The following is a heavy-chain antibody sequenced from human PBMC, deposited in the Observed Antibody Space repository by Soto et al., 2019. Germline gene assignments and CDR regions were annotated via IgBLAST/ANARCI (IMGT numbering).Heavy chain of an antibody. D-gene: IGHD3-10*01. CDR3: ASMGYHYGSGSYPLDY. V-gene: IGHV4-59*08. Sequence: QVQLQESGPGLVKPSETLSLTCTVSGGSIGSYYWTWIRQPPGKGLEWIGFIYNSGSTHYNPSLRSRVTISVDTSKNQFSLKLKSVTVADTAVYYCASMGYHYGSGSYPLDYWGQGTQVTVSS. J-gene: IGHJ4*02. CDR2: IYNSGST. CDR1: GGSIGSYY.